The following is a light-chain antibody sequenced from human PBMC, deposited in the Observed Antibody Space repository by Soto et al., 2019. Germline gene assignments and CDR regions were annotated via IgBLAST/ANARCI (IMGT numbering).Light chain of an antibody. V-gene: IGKV1-5*03. Sequence: DIQMTQSPSTLSASRGDRVTITCRASQSISSWLAWYQQKPGKAPKLLIYKTSDLESGVPSRFSGSGSGTEFTLTISSLQPDDFATYYCQQYNSYSYTFGQGTKLEIK. CDR3: QQYNSYSYT. J-gene: IGKJ2*01. CDR1: QSISSW. CDR2: KTS.